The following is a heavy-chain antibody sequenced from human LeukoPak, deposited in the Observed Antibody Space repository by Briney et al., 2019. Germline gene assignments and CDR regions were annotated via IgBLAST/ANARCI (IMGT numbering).Heavy chain of an antibody. Sequence: GGSLRLSCAASGFTFSSYGMSWVRQAPGKGLEWVSAISGSGGSTYYADSVKGRFTISRDNSKNTLYLQMNSLRAEDTAVYYCTKGLIAVAGFRYYYMDVWGKGTTVTISS. J-gene: IGHJ6*03. CDR3: TKGLIAVAGFRYYYMDV. V-gene: IGHV3-23*01. CDR1: GFTFSSYG. D-gene: IGHD6-19*01. CDR2: ISGSGGST.